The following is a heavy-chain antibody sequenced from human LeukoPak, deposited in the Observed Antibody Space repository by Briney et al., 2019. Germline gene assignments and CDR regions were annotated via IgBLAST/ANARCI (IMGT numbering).Heavy chain of an antibody. CDR3: ARDLVVVAATPGDWFDP. CDR2: ISYDGSNK. J-gene: IGHJ5*02. V-gene: IGHV3-30-3*01. D-gene: IGHD2-15*01. CDR1: GFTFSGYA. Sequence: GGSLRLSCAASGFTFSGYAMHWVRQAPGKGLEWVAVISYDGSNKYYADSVKGRFTISRDNSKNTLYLQMNSLRAEDTAVYYCARDLVVVAATPGDWFDPWGQGTLVTVSS.